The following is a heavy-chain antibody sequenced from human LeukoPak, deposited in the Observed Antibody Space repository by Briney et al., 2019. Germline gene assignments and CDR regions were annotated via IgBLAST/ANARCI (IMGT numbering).Heavy chain of an antibody. D-gene: IGHD1-1*01. CDR1: GFTFSSYG. CDR2: IRYDGGEQ. Sequence: GGSLRLSCAASGFTFSSYGMHWVRQAPGKGLEWVAFIRYDGGEQIYADSVKGRFTISRDNSRDTLYLQMNSLRVEDTAVYFCAEDQQLQPFHYWGRGTLVAVSS. CDR3: AEDQQLQPFHY. V-gene: IGHV3-30*02. J-gene: IGHJ4*02.